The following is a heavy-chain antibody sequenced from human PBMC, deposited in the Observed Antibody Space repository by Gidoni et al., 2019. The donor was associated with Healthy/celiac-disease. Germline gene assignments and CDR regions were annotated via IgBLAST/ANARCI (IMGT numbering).Heavy chain of an antibody. D-gene: IGHD3-10*01. CDR1: GFSLSNAKMG. J-gene: IGHJ6*02. CDR2: LFSNDEK. Sequence: QVTLKESGPVLVKPTETLTLTCTVSGFSLSNAKMGVSWIRQPPGKALEWLAHLFSNDEKSYSKPLKSRLTISKDTSKSQVVLTMTNMDPVDTATYYCARSLLGGAYYYYYGMDVWGQGTTVTVSS. CDR3: ARSLLGGAYYYYYGMDV. V-gene: IGHV2-26*01.